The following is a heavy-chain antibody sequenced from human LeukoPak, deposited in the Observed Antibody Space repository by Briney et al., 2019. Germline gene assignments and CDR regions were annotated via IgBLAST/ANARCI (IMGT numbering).Heavy chain of an antibody. J-gene: IGHJ4*02. CDR2: IFYTGTT. CDR1: GGSISSFY. D-gene: IGHD2-15*01. Sequence: KSSETLSLTCTVSGGSISSFYWSWIRQPPGKGLEYIGYIFYTGTTNCNPSLESRVTMSVDTSKNQFSLTLRSVTAADTAVYYCARRTTPRRGEFDYWGQGTLVTVSS. V-gene: IGHV4-59*08. CDR3: ARRTTPRRGEFDY.